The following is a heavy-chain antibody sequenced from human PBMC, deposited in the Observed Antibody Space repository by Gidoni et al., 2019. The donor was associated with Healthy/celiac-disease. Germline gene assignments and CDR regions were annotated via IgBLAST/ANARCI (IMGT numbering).Heavy chain of an antibody. J-gene: IGHJ4*02. D-gene: IGHD2-15*01. CDR2: IRSKANSYAT. CDR3: LCSGGSCHFDY. V-gene: IGHV3-73*01. Sequence: ASGKGLEWVGRIRSKANSYATAYAASVKGRFTISRDDSKNTAYLQMNSLKTEDTAVYYCLCSGGSCHFDYWGQGTLVTVSS.